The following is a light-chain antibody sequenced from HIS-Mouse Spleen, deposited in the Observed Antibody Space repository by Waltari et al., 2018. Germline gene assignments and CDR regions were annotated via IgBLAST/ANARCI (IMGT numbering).Light chain of an antibody. CDR1: SSNIGRNT. V-gene: IGLV1-44*01. J-gene: IGLJ3*02. CDR3: AAWDDSLNGPV. Sequence: QSVLTQPPSASGTPGQRVTISCSGSSSNIGRNTVNWYQQLPGTAPKLLIHSNHQRPSGGPDRFSGSKSGTSASLAISGLQSEDEADYYCAAWDDSLNGPVFGGGTKLTVL. CDR2: SNH.